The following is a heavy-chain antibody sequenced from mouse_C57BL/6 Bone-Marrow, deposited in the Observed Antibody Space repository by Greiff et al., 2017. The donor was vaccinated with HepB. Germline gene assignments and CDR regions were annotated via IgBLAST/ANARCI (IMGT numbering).Heavy chain of an antibody. CDR2: IDPSDSYT. CDR1: GYTFTSYW. V-gene: IGHV1-69*01. J-gene: IGHJ3*01. Sequence: QVQLQQPGAELVMPGASVKLSCKASGYTFTSYWMHWVKQRPGQGLEWIGEIDPSDSYTNYNQKFKGKSTLTVDKSSSTAYMELRSLTSEDSAVYFCARESPIYYDYDWFAYWGQGTLVTVSA. D-gene: IGHD2-4*01. CDR3: ARESPIYYDYDWFAY.